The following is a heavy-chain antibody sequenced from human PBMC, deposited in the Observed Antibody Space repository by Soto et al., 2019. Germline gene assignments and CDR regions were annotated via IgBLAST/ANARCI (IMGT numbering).Heavy chain of an antibody. J-gene: IGHJ5*02. CDR2: IYWNDDK. CDR1: GFSLSTSGVG. Sequence: QITLKESGPALVKPTQPLTLTCTFSGFSLSTSGVGVGWIRQPPGKALEWLALIYWNDDKRYSPSLKGRLTITKDTSKNQVVLTMTNMDPVDTATYYCAHRPMPSSGYYWMGWFDPWGQGTLVTVSS. CDR3: AHRPMPSSGYYWMGWFDP. V-gene: IGHV2-5*01. D-gene: IGHD3-22*01.